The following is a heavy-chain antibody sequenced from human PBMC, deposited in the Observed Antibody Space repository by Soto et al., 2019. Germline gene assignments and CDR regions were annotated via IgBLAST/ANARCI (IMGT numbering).Heavy chain of an antibody. CDR3: AVPSYGYSYVRSSDGALYYFDY. CDR2: ISYDGSNK. V-gene: IGHV3-30-3*01. CDR1: GFTFSSYA. D-gene: IGHD5-18*01. Sequence: GGSLRLSCAASGFTFSSYAMHWVRQAPGKGLEWVAVISYDGSNKYYADSVKGRFTISRDNSKNTLYLQMNSLRAEDTAVYYCAVPSYGYSYVRSSDGALYYFDYWGQGTLVTVSS. J-gene: IGHJ4*02.